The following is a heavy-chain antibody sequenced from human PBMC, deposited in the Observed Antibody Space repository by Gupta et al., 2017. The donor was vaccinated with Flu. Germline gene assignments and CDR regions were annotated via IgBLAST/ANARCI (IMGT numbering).Heavy chain of an antibody. Sequence: EVQLVESGGGLVQPGGSLRLSCAASGFTVSTNYINWVRQGTGKGLEWVSVIHRGGSTNYADSVKGRFTISRDNSKNTVYLQMNSLTPEDTAIYYCTREREAAAGNYYFEYWGQGTLVTVSS. J-gene: IGHJ4*02. CDR3: TREREAAAGNYYFEY. D-gene: IGHD6-13*01. CDR1: GFTVSTNY. CDR2: IHRGGST. V-gene: IGHV3-66*02.